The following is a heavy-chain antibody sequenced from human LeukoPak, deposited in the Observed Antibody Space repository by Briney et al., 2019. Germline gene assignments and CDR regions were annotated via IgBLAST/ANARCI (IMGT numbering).Heavy chain of an antibody. J-gene: IGHJ6*03. CDR3: ANAGRGGAITLVRGVKGDYYYMDV. D-gene: IGHD3-10*01. Sequence: PGGSLRLSCAASGFTFSSYGMSWVRQAPGKGLEWVSAISGSGGRTYYADSVKGRFTISRDNSKNTLYLQMNNLRAEETAVDDCANAGRGGAITLVRGVKGDYYYMDVWGKGTTVTISS. CDR2: ISGSGGRT. V-gene: IGHV3-23*01. CDR1: GFTFSSYG.